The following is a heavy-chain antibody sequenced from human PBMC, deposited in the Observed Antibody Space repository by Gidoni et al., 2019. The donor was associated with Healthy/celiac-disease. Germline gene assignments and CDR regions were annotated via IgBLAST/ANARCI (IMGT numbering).Heavy chain of an antibody. CDR2: ILPIFVTA. D-gene: IGHD3-22*01. Sequence: QVQLVQSGAEVEQPRSSVKLSCTASGGAFSSYAIRWVREAPGQGLEWTGVILPIFVTANYALKFTGSVTITADESTSTAYMELSSLRAEDTAVYYCARGPDLTSMIVVVTHYYYGMDVWGQGTTVPVSS. J-gene: IGHJ6*02. CDR3: ARGPDLTSMIVVVTHYYYGMDV. CDR1: GGAFSSYA. V-gene: IGHV1-69*01.